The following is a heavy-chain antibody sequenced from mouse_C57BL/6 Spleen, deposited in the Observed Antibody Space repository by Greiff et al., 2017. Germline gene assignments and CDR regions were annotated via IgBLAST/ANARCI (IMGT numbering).Heavy chain of an antibody. V-gene: IGHV1-82*01. Sequence: VKLMESGPELVKPGASVKISCKASGYAFSSSWMNWVKQRPGKGLEWIGRIYPGDGDTNYNGKFKGKATLTADKSSSTAYMQLGSLTSEDSAVYFCGKGGGYFDVWGTGTTVTVSS. CDR2: IYPGDGDT. CDR1: GYAFSSSW. J-gene: IGHJ1*03. CDR3: GKGGGYFDV.